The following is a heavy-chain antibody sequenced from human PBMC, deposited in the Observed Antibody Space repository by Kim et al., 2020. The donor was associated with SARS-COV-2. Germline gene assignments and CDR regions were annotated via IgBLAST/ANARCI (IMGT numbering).Heavy chain of an antibody. D-gene: IGHD3-10*01. J-gene: IGHJ6*02. Sequence: RVTISVDTSKNQFSLKLSSVTAADTAVYYCARSGTGITMVRGVIPRGMDVWGQGTTVTVSS. V-gene: IGHV4-31*02. CDR3: ARSGTGITMVRGVIPRGMDV.